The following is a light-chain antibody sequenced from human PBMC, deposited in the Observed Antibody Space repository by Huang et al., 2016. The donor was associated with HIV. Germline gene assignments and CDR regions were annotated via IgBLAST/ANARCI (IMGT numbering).Light chain of an antibody. J-gene: IGKJ1*01. CDR3: QQYNNWPGT. V-gene: IGKV3-15*01. CDR2: SAS. Sequence: ERVMTQSPATLSVSPGERATLSCRASQTAGSNLAWYQQKPGQAPRLLIYSASTRATGIPARFSGSGSGTEFTLTISSLRSEDFAIYYCQQYNNWPGTFGQGTKVEI. CDR1: QTAGSN.